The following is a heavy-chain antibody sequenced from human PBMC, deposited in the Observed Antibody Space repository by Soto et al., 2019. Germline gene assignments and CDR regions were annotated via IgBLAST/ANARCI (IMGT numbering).Heavy chain of an antibody. D-gene: IGHD5-12*01. V-gene: IGHV1-69*05. CDR1: GGTFSTYA. CDR3: XXXXQLWLRRINNGYSG. Sequence: QVQLVQSGAEVKKPESSVKVSCKAPGGTFSTYAISWVRQAPGQGLEWMGGIIPMFGTANYAQRFQDRVTXXXXXXXXXXXXXXXXXXXXXTAVYFXXXXXQLWLRRINNGYSGWGQGTLVTVSS. CDR2: IIPMFGTA. J-gene: IGHJ4*02.